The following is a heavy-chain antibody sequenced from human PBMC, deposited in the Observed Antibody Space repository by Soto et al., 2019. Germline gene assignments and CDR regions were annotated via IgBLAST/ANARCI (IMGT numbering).Heavy chain of an antibody. CDR1: GFTFTSFA. CDR2: ISHSGDGT. D-gene: IGHD6-19*01. CDR3: ARRPAVPGGFDY. Sequence: GGSLRLSCAASGFTFTSFAMSWVRQAPGEGLEWVSAISHSGDGTYYADSVKGRFTISRDNSKNTLYLQMNSLRAEDTAVYYSARRPAVPGGFDYGGQETLVTVS. J-gene: IGHJ4*02. V-gene: IGHV3-23*01.